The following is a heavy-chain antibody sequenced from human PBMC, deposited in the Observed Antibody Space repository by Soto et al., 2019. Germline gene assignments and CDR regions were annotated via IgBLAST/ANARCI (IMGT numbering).Heavy chain of an antibody. J-gene: IGHJ6*02. CDR1: GGTFSSYA. D-gene: IGHD3-10*01. V-gene: IGHV1-69*01. CDR3: ARALVLASLVGGRYYGMDV. CDR2: IIPIFGTA. Sequence: QVQLVQSGAEVKKPGSSVKVSCKASGGTFSSYAISWVRQAPGQGLEWMGGIIPIFGTANYAQKFQGRVTITADESTSTAYMELSSLRSEDTAVYYCARALVLASLVGGRYYGMDVWGQGTTVTVSS.